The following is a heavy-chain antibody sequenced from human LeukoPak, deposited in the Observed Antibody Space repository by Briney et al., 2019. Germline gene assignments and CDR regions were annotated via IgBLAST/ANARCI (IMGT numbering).Heavy chain of an antibody. CDR2: INHNGNVN. V-gene: IGHV3-7*03. D-gene: IGHD7-27*01. CDR1: GFTFSSYW. Sequence: PGGSLRLSCAASGFTFSSYWMNWARQAPGKGLEWVASINHNGNVNYYVDSVKGRFTISRDNAKNSLYLQMSNLRAEDTAVYFCARGPPNWGYDYWGQGTLVTVPS. CDR3: ARGPPNWGYDY. J-gene: IGHJ4*02.